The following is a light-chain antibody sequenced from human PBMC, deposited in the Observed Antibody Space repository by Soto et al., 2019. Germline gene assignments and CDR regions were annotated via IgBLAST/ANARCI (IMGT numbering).Light chain of an antibody. Sequence: ALTQPASVSGSPGQSITISGTGTRRDVGGYNYVSWYQQYPGKSPILLIYEVTHRPSGVSNRFSGAKSGNTASLTISGLQAEDEADYYCSSYTISNTLPFVFGTGTKVTVL. V-gene: IGLV2-14*01. CDR1: RRDVGGYNY. J-gene: IGLJ1*01. CDR3: SSYTISNTLPFV. CDR2: EVT.